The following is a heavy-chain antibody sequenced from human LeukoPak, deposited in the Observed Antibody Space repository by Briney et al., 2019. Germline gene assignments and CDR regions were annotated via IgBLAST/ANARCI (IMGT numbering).Heavy chain of an antibody. Sequence: PGGSLRLSCTASGFTFGDYAMSWLPPAPGKGVEGVSALSGSGGSTHYADSVKGRFTICSDNSTTTLYLQMNSLSADDMALYYCVRGYSYGWFDLGGQGTLVTVPS. CDR2: LSGSGGST. CDR1: GFTFGDYA. CDR3: VRGYSYGWFDL. V-gene: IGHV3-23*01. D-gene: IGHD5-18*01. J-gene: IGHJ5*02.